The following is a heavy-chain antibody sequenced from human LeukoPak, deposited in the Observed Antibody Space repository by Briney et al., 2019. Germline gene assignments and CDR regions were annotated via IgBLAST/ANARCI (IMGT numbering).Heavy chain of an antibody. V-gene: IGHV3-23*01. D-gene: IGHD1-14*01. Sequence: GGSLRLSCAASGFTFTIYAMSWGRQAPGKGLEWVSAISGSGGSTYYADSVKGRFTISRDNSKNTLYLQMNSLRAEDTAVYYCPAQPRCLDYWSQGTLVTVSS. CDR1: GFTFTIYA. CDR2: ISGSGGST. CDR3: PAQPRCLDY. J-gene: IGHJ4*02.